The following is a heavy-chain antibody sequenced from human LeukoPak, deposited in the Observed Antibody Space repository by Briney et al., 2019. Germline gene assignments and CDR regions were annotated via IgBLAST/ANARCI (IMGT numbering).Heavy chain of an antibody. V-gene: IGHV4-4*02. D-gene: IGHD2-2*01. CDR2: IYHSGST. J-gene: IGHJ6*02. CDR1: GGSISSPNW. Sequence: SGTLSLTCAVSGGSISSPNWWSWVRQPPGKGLEWIGEIYHSGSTNYNLSLKSRVTISVDKAKNQFSLKLNSVTAADTAVYYCASQIYERYCSSTSCPYYYYYGMDVWGQGTTVTVSS. CDR3: ASQIYERYCSSTSCPYYYYYGMDV.